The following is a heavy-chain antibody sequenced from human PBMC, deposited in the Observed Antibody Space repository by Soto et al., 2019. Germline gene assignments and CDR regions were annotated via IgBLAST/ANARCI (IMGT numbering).Heavy chain of an antibody. CDR3: ARGAYVGNLDPLYY. CDR1: GGSIRSYY. J-gene: IGHJ4*02. V-gene: IGHV4-59*01. D-gene: IGHD3-16*01. CDR2: IHYSGTT. Sequence: QVQLQESGPGLVKPSETLSLTCTVSGGSIRSYYWSWIRQPPGKGLEWIGYIHYSGTTNYNPSLKSRVIISVDTSKNHFYLKLNSVTAADPAVYYCARGAYVGNLDPLYYWGQGTLVTVSS.